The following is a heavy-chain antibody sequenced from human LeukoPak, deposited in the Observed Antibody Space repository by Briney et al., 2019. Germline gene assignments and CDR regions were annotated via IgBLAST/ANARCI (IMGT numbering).Heavy chain of an antibody. CDR1: GYSFTSYW. V-gene: IGHV5-51*01. CDR3: ARPHSITRGYFDY. Sequence: GESLEISCKGSGYSFTSYWIGWVRQMPGKGLEWMGIIYPGDSDTRYSPSFQGQVTISADKSISTAYLQWSSLKASDTAMYYCARPHSITRGYFDYWGQGTLVTVSS. D-gene: IGHD1-20*01. CDR2: IYPGDSDT. J-gene: IGHJ4*02.